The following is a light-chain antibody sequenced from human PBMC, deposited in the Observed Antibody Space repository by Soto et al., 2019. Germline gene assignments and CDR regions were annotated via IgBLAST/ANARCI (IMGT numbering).Light chain of an antibody. CDR3: QQYGSSPIT. CDR2: GAS. J-gene: IGKJ5*01. V-gene: IGKV3-20*01. Sequence: EIGLTQSPATLSVSPGERATLSCRASQSVSSSYLAWYQQRPGQAPRLLMYGASSRATGIPDRFSGSGSGTDFTLTISRLEPEDFAVYYCQQYGSSPITFGQGRRLEI. CDR1: QSVSSSY.